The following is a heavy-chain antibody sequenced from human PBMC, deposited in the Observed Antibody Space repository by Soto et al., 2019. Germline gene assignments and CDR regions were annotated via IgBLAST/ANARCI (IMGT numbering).Heavy chain of an antibody. CDR2: ITPYNGKT. D-gene: IGHD2-2*01. V-gene: IGHV1-18*01. Sequence: GASVKDSCKASGYTFITYGVTWVRQAPGQGLEWMGWITPYNGKTHYAQKFQDRVTMTTDTAATTAYMELRSLTSDDSAMYFCARDTSHYFDHWGQGILVTVSS. CDR3: ARDTSHYFDH. CDR1: GYTFITYG. J-gene: IGHJ4*02.